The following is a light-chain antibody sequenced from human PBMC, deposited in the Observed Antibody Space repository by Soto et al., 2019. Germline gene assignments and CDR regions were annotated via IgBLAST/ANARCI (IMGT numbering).Light chain of an antibody. CDR1: QSLLHSSGNNY. J-gene: IGKJ1*01. CDR2: LAS. Sequence: DIVMTQSPLSLPVTPGEPASISCRSSQSLLHSSGNNYLDWYLQKPGQSPQLLIYLASNRASGVPDRFSGSGSGTDFTLKICRVEPEDVGVYYCMQALQTRTFGQGTKVEIK. V-gene: IGKV2-28*01. CDR3: MQALQTRT.